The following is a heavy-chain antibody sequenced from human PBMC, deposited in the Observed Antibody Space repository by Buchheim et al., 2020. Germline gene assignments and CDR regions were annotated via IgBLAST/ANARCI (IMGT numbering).Heavy chain of an antibody. Sequence: QVQLVESGGGVVQPGRSLRLSCAASGFTFSSYGMHWVRQAPGKGLEWVAVIWYDGSNKYYADSVKGRFTISRDNSKNTLYLQMNSLRAEDPAVYYCAREYGSGSYIYDGMDVWGQGTT. CDR3: AREYGSGSYIYDGMDV. J-gene: IGHJ6*02. CDR1: GFTFSSYG. CDR2: IWYDGSNK. V-gene: IGHV3-33*01. D-gene: IGHD3-10*01.